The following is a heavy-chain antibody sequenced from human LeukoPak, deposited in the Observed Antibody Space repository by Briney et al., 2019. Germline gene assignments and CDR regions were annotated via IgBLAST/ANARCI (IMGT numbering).Heavy chain of an antibody. CDR3: ARDGCSSTSCYFDYYYMDV. CDR1: GGSISSYY. D-gene: IGHD2-2*01. Sequence: SETLSLTCTVSGGSISSYYWSWIRQPAGKGLEWIGRIYTSGSTNYNPSLKSRVTMSVDTSKNQFSLKLSSVTAADTAVYYCARDGCSSTSCYFDYYYMDVWGKGTTVTVSS. V-gene: IGHV4-4*07. CDR2: IYTSGST. J-gene: IGHJ6*03.